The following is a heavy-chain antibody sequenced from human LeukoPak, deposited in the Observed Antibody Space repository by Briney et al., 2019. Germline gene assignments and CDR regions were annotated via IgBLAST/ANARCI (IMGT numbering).Heavy chain of an antibody. Sequence: ASVKVSCKASGYTFTGYYMHWVRQAPGQGLEWMGWINPNSGGTNYAQKFQGRVTMTRDTSISTAYMELSRLRSDDTAVYYCARSPGLERARWFDYWGQGTLVTVSS. V-gene: IGHV1-2*02. CDR1: GYTFTGYY. CDR2: INPNSGGT. D-gene: IGHD1-1*01. CDR3: ARSPGLERARWFDY. J-gene: IGHJ4*02.